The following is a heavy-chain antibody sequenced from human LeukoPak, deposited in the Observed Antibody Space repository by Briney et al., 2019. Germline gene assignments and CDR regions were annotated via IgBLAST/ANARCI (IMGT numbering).Heavy chain of an antibody. CDR1: GYTFTSYG. CDR2: ISDYSGKT. CDR3: AREGATDYYFDY. V-gene: IGHV1-18*01. Sequence: GASVKVSCKASGYTFTSYGISWVRQAPGQGLEWMGWISDYSGKTKYAQNFQGRVTMTTDTSTNTAYMELRSLRSDDTAVYYCAREGATDYYFDYWGQGTLVTVSS. J-gene: IGHJ4*02. D-gene: IGHD4-11*01.